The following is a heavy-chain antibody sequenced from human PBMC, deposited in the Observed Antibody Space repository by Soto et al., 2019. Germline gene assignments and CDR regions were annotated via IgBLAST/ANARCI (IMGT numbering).Heavy chain of an antibody. J-gene: IGHJ6*02. Sequence: PSETLSLTCTVSGDSMKRFFWSWIRQPPGKGLEWIGYIYYSGSTNYNPSLKSRVTISVDTSKNQFSLKLSSVTAADTAVYYCARDRVSGGGQPYYYYGMDVWGPGTTVTVSS. V-gene: IGHV4-59*01. CDR1: GDSMKRFF. D-gene: IGHD3-10*02. CDR2: IYYSGST. CDR3: ARDRVSGGGQPYYYYGMDV.